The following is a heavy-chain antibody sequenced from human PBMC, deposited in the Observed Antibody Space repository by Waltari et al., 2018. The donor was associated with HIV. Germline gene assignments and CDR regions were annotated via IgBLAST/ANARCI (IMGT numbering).Heavy chain of an antibody. CDR3: ARTFGVVWGAPKFFDH. D-gene: IGHD3-10*01. Sequence: EVELLESGGKLVPPGGSLRLSCEVVGFTFSDYFINWVRQGQGKGLHWVAGISCDVENSFCIDSLRGRATVSRANSKNTLFLEISNLRFEDTATYYCARTFGVVWGAPKFFDHWGRGTLVSVSS. V-gene: IGHV3-20*04. CDR2: ISCDVENS. J-gene: IGHJ4*02. CDR1: GFTFSDYF.